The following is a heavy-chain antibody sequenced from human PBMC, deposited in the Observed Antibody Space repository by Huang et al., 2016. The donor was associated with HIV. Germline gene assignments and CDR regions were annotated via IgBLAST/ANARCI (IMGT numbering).Heavy chain of an antibody. CDR1: GFPFSTYN. CDR3: ARFGSYYYGSGSYLDAFDI. Sequence: EVQLMESGGGLVQPGGSLRLSCAASGFPFSTYNMNWVRQAPGKGLEGVSYITSSSGSIYYADSVKGRFTISRDNAKNSLYLQMNSLRAEDTAVYYCARFGSYYYGSGSYLDAFDIWGQGTMVTVSS. D-gene: IGHD3-10*01. J-gene: IGHJ3*02. CDR2: ITSSSGSI. V-gene: IGHV3-48*01.